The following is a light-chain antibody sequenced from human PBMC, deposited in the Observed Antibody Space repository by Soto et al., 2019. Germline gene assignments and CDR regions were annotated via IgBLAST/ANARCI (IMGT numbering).Light chain of an antibody. CDR2: GAS. Sequence: EIVLTQSPGTLSLSQGERATLSCRASQSVSSSYLAWYQQKPGQAPRLLIYGASTRATGIPVRFSGSGSGTEFTLTISSLQSEDFGVYYCQQNKDWPGTFGQGTKVDIK. J-gene: IGKJ1*01. CDR3: QQNKDWPGT. CDR1: QSVSSSY. V-gene: IGKV3-15*01.